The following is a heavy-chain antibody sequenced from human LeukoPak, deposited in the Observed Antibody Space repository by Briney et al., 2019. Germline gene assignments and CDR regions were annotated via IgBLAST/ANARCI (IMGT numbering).Heavy chain of an antibody. CDR3: ARAAELRYFDWLSPHGTFDI. Sequence: GASVKVSCKASGYTFTSYYMHWVRQAPGQGLEWMGIINPSGGSTSYAQKFQGRVTMTRDTSTSTVYMELSGLRSEDTAVYYCARAAELRYFDWLSPHGTFDIWGQGTMVTVSS. V-gene: IGHV1-46*01. CDR1: GYTFTSYY. J-gene: IGHJ3*02. CDR2: INPSGGST. D-gene: IGHD3-9*01.